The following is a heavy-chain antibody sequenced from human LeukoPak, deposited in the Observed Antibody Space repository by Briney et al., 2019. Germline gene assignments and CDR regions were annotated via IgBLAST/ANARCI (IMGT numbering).Heavy chain of an antibody. V-gene: IGHV3-20*04. D-gene: IGHD4-17*01. CDR2: INWNGGRT. J-gene: IGHJ4*02. Sequence: PGGSLRLSCAASGFTFDDYGMSWVRQAPGKGLEWVSGINWNGGRTGYADSVKGRFTISRDNAKNSLYLQMNSLRAEDTALYYCAKTGGGTYGDYFDNWGQGTLVTVSS. CDR1: GFTFDDYG. CDR3: AKTGGGTYGDYFDN.